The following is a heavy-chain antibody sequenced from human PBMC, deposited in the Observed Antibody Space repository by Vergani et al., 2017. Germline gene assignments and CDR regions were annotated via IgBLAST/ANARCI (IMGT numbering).Heavy chain of an antibody. CDR2: ISAYNGNT. V-gene: IGHV1-18*01. CDR1: GYTFTSYG. Sequence: QVQLVQSGAEVKKPGASVKVSCKASGYTFTSYGISWVRQAPGQGLEWMGWISAYNGNTNYAQKLQGRVTMTTDTSTSTAYMELRSLRSDDTDVYYCARDTAVTTVDGDIFIYYYGMDVWGQGTTVTVSS. D-gene: IGHD4-11*01. CDR3: ARDTAVTTVDGDIFIYYYGMDV. J-gene: IGHJ6*02.